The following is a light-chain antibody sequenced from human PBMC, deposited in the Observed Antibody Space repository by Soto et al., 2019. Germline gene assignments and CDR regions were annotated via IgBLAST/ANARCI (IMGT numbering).Light chain of an antibody. Sequence: DIQMTQSPSSLSASVGGRVAISCRASHYISTYLNWYQQRPGKAPKLLIYAASSLQSGVPSRFRGSGSGTDFTLTISSLQPEDFATYYCQQTYSTPLTFGGGTKVDIK. J-gene: IGKJ4*01. V-gene: IGKV1-39*01. CDR3: QQTYSTPLT. CDR1: HYISTY. CDR2: AAS.